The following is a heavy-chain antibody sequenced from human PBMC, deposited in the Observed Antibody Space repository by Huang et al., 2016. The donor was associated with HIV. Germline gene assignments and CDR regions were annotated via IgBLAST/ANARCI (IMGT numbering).Heavy chain of an antibody. CDR3: ARAVDGFNSKGFYMDV. Sequence: QVQLVESGGGVVQPGGSLRLSCGASGFIFDNCGMHGVRQAPGKGREWGEFIRSYGSNEYNGEAVKGRFSISRDNFENMVYLQMNSLGDGDTAIYYCARAVDGFNSKGFYMDVWGKGTAVIVSS. J-gene: IGHJ6*03. D-gene: IGHD5-12*01. V-gene: IGHV3-30*02. CDR1: GFIFDNCG. CDR2: IRSYGSNE.